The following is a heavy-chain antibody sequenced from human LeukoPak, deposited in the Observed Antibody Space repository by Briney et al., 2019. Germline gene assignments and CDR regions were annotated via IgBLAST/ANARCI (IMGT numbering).Heavy chain of an antibody. CDR3: AKDSSSYYTDY. D-gene: IGHD6-6*01. CDR2: ISYDGSNK. V-gene: IGHV3-30*18. CDR1: GFTFSSYG. J-gene: IGHJ4*02. Sequence: GRSLRLSCAASGFTFSSYGMHWVRQAPGKGLEWVAVISYDGSNKYYADSVKGRFTISRDKSKNTLYLQMNSLRAEDTAVSYCAKDSSSYYTDYWGQGTLVTVHS.